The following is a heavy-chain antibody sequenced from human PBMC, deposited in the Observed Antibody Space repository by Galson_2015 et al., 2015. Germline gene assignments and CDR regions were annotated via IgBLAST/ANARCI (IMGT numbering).Heavy chain of an antibody. CDR2: TYYRSKWFD. Sequence: CAISGDSVSSNSAAWHWIRQSPSRGLEWLGRTYYRSKWFDNYALSVKSRITINPDTSKNQFSLQLNSVTPEDTAVYYCAREDTDAYYFDYWGQGTLSPSPQ. V-gene: IGHV6-1*01. J-gene: IGHJ4*02. D-gene: IGHD2-2*01. CDR3: AREDTDAYYFDY. CDR1: GDSVSSNSAA.